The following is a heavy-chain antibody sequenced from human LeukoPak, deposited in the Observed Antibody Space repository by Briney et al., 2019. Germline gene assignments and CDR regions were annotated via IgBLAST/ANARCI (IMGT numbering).Heavy chain of an antibody. CDR3: AKESSGIFDY. Sequence: GGSLRLSCAASGFTFSSYWMSWLRQAPGKGLEWVANIKQDGSEKYYVDSVKGRFTISRDNAKNSLYLQMNSLRAEDMALYYCAKESSGIFDYWGQGTLVTVSS. J-gene: IGHJ4*02. CDR2: IKQDGSEK. V-gene: IGHV3-7*03. D-gene: IGHD3-10*01. CDR1: GFTFSSYW.